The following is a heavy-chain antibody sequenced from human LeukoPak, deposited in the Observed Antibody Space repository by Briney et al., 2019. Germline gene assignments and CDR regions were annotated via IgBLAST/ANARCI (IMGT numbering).Heavy chain of an antibody. D-gene: IGHD2-21*02. CDR1: GGTFSSYA. CDR3: ARGRAYCGGDCYSDFDY. V-gene: IGHV1-69*13. CDR2: IIPIFGTA. Sequence: SAKVSCKASGGTFSSYAISWVRQAPGQGLEWTGGIIPIFGTANYAQKLQGRVTITADESTSTAYMELSSLRSEDTAVYYCARGRAYCGGDCYSDFDYWGQGTLVTVSS. J-gene: IGHJ4*02.